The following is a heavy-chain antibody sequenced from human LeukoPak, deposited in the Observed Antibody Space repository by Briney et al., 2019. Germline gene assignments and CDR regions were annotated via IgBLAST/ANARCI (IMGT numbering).Heavy chain of an antibody. V-gene: IGHV3-53*01. CDR2: IYSGGST. D-gene: IGHD5-12*01. J-gene: IGHJ4*02. Sequence: GGSLRLSCAASGFTVSSNYMSWVRQAPGKGLEWVSVIYSGGSTYYADSVKGRFTISRDNSKNTLYLQMNSLRAEDTAVYYCASDGSGYDSGPGDYWGQGTLVTVSS. CDR1: GFTVSSNY. CDR3: ASDGSGYDSGPGDY.